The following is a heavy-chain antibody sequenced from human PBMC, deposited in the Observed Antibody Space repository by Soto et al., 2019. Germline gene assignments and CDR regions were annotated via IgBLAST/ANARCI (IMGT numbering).Heavy chain of an antibody. J-gene: IGHJ6*03. CDR2: IYYSGST. Sequence: SETLSLTCTVSGGSISSYYWSWIRQPPGKGLEWIGYIYYSGSTNYNPSPKSRVTISVDTSENQFSLKLSSVTAADTAVYYCARVRDYDFWSGPYYMDVWGKGTTVTVSS. CDR1: GGSISSYY. CDR3: ARVRDYDFWSGPYYMDV. V-gene: IGHV4-59*01. D-gene: IGHD3-3*01.